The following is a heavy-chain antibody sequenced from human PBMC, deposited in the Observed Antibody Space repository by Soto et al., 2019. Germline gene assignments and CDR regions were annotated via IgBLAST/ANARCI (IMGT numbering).Heavy chain of an antibody. CDR3: AKQPTPVDFVSVSDY. CDR1: GFTFRSYG. CDR2: IAYDGSNT. V-gene: IGHV3-30*18. Sequence: QVHLVESGGGVVQPGRSLRLSCATSGFTFRSYGMHWFRQAPGKGLQWVAFIAYDGSNTYYADSVRGRFTISRDNSENALFLQMTNLSGEDTAVYYCAKQPTPVDFVSVSDYWGQGSLVTVSS. J-gene: IGHJ4*02. D-gene: IGHD2-15*01.